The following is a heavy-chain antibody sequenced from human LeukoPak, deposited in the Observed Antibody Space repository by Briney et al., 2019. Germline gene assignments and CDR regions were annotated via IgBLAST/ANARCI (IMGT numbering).Heavy chain of an antibody. D-gene: IGHD6-13*01. V-gene: IGHV3-9*03. CDR2: ISWNSNSR. CDR3: AKDRDFGIGAAEGAFDI. CDR1: GFTFDDYA. Sequence: GGSLRLSCAASGFTFDDYAMHWVRQAPGKGLEWVSGISWNSNSRGYADSVKGRFTISRDNAKNSLYLQMNSLRAEDMALYYCAKDRDFGIGAAEGAFDIWGQGTMVTVSS. J-gene: IGHJ3*02.